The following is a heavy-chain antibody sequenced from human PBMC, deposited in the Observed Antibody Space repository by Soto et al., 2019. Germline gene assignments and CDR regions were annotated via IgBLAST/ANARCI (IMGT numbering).Heavy chain of an antibody. V-gene: IGHV1-69*13. D-gene: IGHD3-22*01. CDR2: IIPIFGTA. CDR1: GGTFSSYA. CDR3: NLNPPYYYDSSGVYYYYGMDV. Sequence: SVKVSCKASGGTFSSYAISWVRQAPGQGLEWMGGIIPIFGTANYAQKNQGRDTITADESTSTTYMEMRSRRSEDTAENYSNLNPPYYYDSSGVYYYYGMDVWGQGTTVTVSS. J-gene: IGHJ6*02.